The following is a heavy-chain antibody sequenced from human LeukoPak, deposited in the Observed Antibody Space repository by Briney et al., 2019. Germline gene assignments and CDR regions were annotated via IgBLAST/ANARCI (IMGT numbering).Heavy chain of an antibody. D-gene: IGHD6-13*01. Sequence: GGSLRLSCAASGFIFSSNTMNWVRQAPGKGLEWVSSISSSSSYIYYADSVKGRFTISRDNAKNSLYLQLNSLRADDTAVYYCARDYYGSSRHAFDIWGQGKMVTASS. CDR1: GFIFSSNT. J-gene: IGHJ3*02. CDR2: ISSSSSYI. V-gene: IGHV3-21*06. CDR3: ARDYYGSSRHAFDI.